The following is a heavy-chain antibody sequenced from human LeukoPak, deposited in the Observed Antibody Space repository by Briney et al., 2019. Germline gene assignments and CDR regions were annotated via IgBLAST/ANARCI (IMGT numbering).Heavy chain of an antibody. CDR3: AIDSSINWSRNGMDV. V-gene: IGHV3-53*01. CDR2: IYTGGTT. Sequence: GGSLRLSCAASGFTVSSYYMTWVRQAPGKGLEWVSVIYTGGTTYYADSAKGRFTISRDNSENTVYLQMNSLRADDTAVYYCAIDSSINWSRNGMDVWGQGTTVTVSS. J-gene: IGHJ6*02. CDR1: GFTVSSYY. D-gene: IGHD6-13*01.